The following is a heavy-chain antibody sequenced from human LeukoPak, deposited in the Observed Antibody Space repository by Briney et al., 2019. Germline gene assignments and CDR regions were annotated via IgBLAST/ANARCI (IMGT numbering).Heavy chain of an antibody. V-gene: IGHV4-39*07. CDR3: ARGRIVVVPAARDYSNYSHEVGNGDY. Sequence: SETLSLTCTVSGGSISSDPYYWGWIRQSPGKGLEWIGSIYHTGNTYYNPSLKSRVTISVDTSKNQFSLKLSSVTAADTAVYYCARGRIVVVPAARDYSNYSHEVGNGDYWGLGTLVTVSS. J-gene: IGHJ4*02. D-gene: IGHD2-2*01. CDR2: IYHTGNT. CDR1: GGSISSDPYY.